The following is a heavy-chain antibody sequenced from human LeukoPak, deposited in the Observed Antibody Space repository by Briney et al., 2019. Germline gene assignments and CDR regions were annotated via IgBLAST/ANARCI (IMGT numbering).Heavy chain of an antibody. J-gene: IGHJ6*03. V-gene: IGHV1-69*06. CDR3: ATSEMEVGGGDHYYYYYMDV. D-gene: IGHD5-24*01. Sequence: GASVKVSCKASGGTFSSYAISWVRQAPGQGLEWMGGIIPIFGTANYAQKFQGRVTITADKSTSTAYMELSSLRSEDTAVYYCATSEMEVGGGDHYYYYYMDVWGKGTTVTVSS. CDR2: IIPIFGTA. CDR1: GGTFSSYA.